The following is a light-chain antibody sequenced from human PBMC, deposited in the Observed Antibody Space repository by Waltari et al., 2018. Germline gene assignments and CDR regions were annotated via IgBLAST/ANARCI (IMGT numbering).Light chain of an antibody. J-gene: IGKJ1*01. Sequence: EIVLTQSPGTLSLSPGETATLSCRASQSVSRALAWYQQKPGQAPRLLIYDASTRATGIPDRFSGRGSGTDFSLTISRLEPEDFAVYYCQKYVRLPATFGQGTKVEIK. V-gene: IGKV3-20*01. CDR1: QSVSRA. CDR3: QKYVRLPAT. CDR2: DAS.